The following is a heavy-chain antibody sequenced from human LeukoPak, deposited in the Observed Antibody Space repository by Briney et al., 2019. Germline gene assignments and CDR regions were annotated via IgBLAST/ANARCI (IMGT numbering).Heavy chain of an antibody. D-gene: IGHD6-13*01. CDR1: GLPVSSNY. V-gene: IGHV3-53*01. CDR3: ARGVGSSWYYFDY. Sequence: GGSLGLSRAASGLPVSSNYMSWVRQAPGKGLEGVSVIYSGGNTYYADSVRGRFTISRDISKNTLFLQMNSLRAEDTAMYYCARGVGSSWYYFDYWGQGTLVTVSS. J-gene: IGHJ4*02. CDR2: IYSGGNT.